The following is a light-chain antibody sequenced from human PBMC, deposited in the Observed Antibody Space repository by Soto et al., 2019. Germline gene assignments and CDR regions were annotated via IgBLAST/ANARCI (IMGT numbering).Light chain of an antibody. CDR3: AAWDDSLNGLV. CDR1: SSNIGSNT. Sequence: QSVLTQPPSASGTPGQRVTISCSGRSSNIGSNTVNWYQQLPGTAPKLLIYNNNQRPSGVPDRFSGSKSGTSASLAISGLQSEDEAAYYCAAWDDSLNGLVFGTGTKLTVL. CDR2: NNN. V-gene: IGLV1-44*01. J-gene: IGLJ1*01.